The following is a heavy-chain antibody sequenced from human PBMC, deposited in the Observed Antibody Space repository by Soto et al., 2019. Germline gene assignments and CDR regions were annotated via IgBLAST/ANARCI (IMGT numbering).Heavy chain of an antibody. V-gene: IGHV5-10-1*01. CDR1: EYSFTSYW. D-gene: IGHD2-15*01. CDR3: ARPDCSGGSCYSHYYGMDV. J-gene: IGHJ6*02. CDR2: IDPSDSYT. Sequence: SLKISNKGAEYSFTSYWVSRVRQMTGKGLEWMGRIDPSDSYTNYSPSFQGHVTISADKSISTAYLQWSSLKASDTAMYYCARPDCSGGSCYSHYYGMDVWGQGTTVTVSS.